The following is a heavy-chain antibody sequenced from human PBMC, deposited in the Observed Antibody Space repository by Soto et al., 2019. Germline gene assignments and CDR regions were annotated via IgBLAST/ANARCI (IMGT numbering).Heavy chain of an antibody. J-gene: IGHJ4*02. CDR1: GYTFTSYG. V-gene: IGHV1-18*01. CDR2: ISAYNGNT. CDR3: ARVYDSSGYYPYYFDY. D-gene: IGHD3-22*01. Sequence: GASVKVSCKASGYTFTSYGISWVRQAPGQGLEWMGWISAYNGNTNYAQKLQGRVTMTTDTSTSTAYMELRSLRSDDTAVYYCARVYDSSGYYPYYFDYWGQGTLVTVSS.